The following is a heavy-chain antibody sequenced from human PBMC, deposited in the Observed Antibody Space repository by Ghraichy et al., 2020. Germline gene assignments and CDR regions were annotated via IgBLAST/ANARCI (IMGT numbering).Heavy chain of an antibody. V-gene: IGHV3-13*01. CDR2: IGTAGDT. D-gene: IGHD3-22*01. Sequence: GGSLRLSCAASGFTFSSYDMHWVRQATGKGLEWVSGIGTAGDTYYPGYVKGRFTISRENATNSLYLQMNSLRAGDTAVYYCARERNAYYYDSSGYYYKYYYGMDVWGQGTTVTVSS. CDR3: ARERNAYYYDSSGYYYKYYYGMDV. CDR1: GFTFSSYD. J-gene: IGHJ6*02.